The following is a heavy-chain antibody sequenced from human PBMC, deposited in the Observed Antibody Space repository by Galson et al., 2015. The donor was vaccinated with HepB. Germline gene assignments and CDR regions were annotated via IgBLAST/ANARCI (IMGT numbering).Heavy chain of an antibody. Sequence: SLRLSCAASGFTFDDYGMSWVRQAPGKGLEWVSGINWNGGSTGYADSVKGRFTISRDNAKNSLYLQMNSLRAEDTALYYCARRKGDYGDYVGERYFDYWGQGTLVTVSS. CDR3: ARRKGDYGDYVGERYFDY. CDR2: INWNGGST. CDR1: GFTFDDYG. J-gene: IGHJ4*02. V-gene: IGHV3-20*04. D-gene: IGHD4-17*01.